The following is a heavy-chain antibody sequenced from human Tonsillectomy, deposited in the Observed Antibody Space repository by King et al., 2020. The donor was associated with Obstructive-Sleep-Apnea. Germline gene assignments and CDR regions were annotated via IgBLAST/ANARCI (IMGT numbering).Heavy chain of an antibody. CDR3: ARHEEVATITAFDY. CDR1: GYFFTNYW. J-gene: IGHJ4*02. V-gene: IGHV5-51*01. Sequence: ELQLVESGAEVKKPGESLRISCKGSGYFFTNYWIGWVRQMPGKGLEWMGIIYPGDSDLRYSPSFQGQVTISADKSISTVYLQWSSLKASDTAIYYCARHEEVATITAFDYWGQGTLVTVSS. D-gene: IGHD5-24*01. CDR2: IYPGDSDL.